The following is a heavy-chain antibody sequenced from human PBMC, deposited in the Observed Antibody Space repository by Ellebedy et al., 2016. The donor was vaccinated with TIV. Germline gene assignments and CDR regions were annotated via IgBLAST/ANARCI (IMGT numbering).Heavy chain of an antibody. V-gene: IGHV1-69*13. Sequence: AASVKVSCKASGGTFSSYAISWVRQAPGQGLEWMGGIIPIFGTANYAQKFQGRVTITADESTSTAYMELSSLRSEDTAVYYCARAITRTAPPFDYWGQGTLVTVSS. J-gene: IGHJ4*02. CDR1: GGTFSSYA. CDR3: ARAITRTAPPFDY. D-gene: IGHD5-24*01. CDR2: IIPIFGTA.